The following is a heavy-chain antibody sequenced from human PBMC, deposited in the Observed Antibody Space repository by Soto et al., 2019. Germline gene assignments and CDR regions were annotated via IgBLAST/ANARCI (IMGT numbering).Heavy chain of an antibody. V-gene: IGHV3-33*01. CDR3: AREISPYTRGRYYYGMDV. CDR2: IWYDGSNK. CDR1: GFTFSSYG. Sequence: QVQLVESGGGVVQPGRSLRLSCAASGFTFSSYGMHWVRQAPGKGLEWVAVIWYDGSNKYYADSVKGRFTISRDNSKNTRYLEMNRLRAEDTAVYYCAREISPYTRGRYYYGMDVWGQGTTVTVSS. D-gene: IGHD2-15*01. J-gene: IGHJ6*02.